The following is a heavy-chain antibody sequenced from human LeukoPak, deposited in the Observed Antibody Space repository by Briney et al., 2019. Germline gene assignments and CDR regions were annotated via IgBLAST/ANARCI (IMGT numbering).Heavy chain of an antibody. CDR3: ATLGLLRGAGFNLATHFDF. D-gene: IGHD1-26*01. V-gene: IGHV4-39*01. Sequence: SETLSLTCTVSGVSISNNYYYWAWIRQPPGKRLEIIGYVHYTGSTFYNSSLRSRVTVSADTSQNQFSLSLTSVTAADTAVYYCATLGLLRGAGFNLATHFDFWGQGTLVTVSS. J-gene: IGHJ4*02. CDR2: VHYTGST. CDR1: GVSISNNYYY.